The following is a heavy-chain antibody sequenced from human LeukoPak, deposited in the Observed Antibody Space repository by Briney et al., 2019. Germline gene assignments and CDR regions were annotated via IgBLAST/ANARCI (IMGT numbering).Heavy chain of an antibody. CDR2: IYYSGST. CDR3: ARGQVEVDY. D-gene: IGHD1-1*01. CDR1: GGSISSSSYY. V-gene: IGHV4-39*01. Sequence: SETLSLTCTVSGGSISSSSYYWGWIRQPPGKGLEWIGSIYYSGSTYYNPSLKSRVTISVDTSKNQFSLKLSSVTAADTAVYYCARGQVEVDYWGQGTLVTVSS. J-gene: IGHJ4*02.